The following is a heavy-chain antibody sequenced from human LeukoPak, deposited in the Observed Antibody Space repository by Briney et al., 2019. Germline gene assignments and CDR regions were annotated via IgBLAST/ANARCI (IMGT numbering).Heavy chain of an antibody. Sequence: PGGSLRLSCAASGFTFSSYWVHWVRQAPGKGLVWVSRINSDGSSTSYADSVKGRFTISRDNAKNTLYLQMNSLRAEDTAVYYCARVPGYSYGPAFDYWGQGTLVTVSS. CDR1: GFTFSSYW. CDR2: INSDGSST. CDR3: ARVPGYSYGPAFDY. D-gene: IGHD5-18*01. J-gene: IGHJ4*02. V-gene: IGHV3-74*01.